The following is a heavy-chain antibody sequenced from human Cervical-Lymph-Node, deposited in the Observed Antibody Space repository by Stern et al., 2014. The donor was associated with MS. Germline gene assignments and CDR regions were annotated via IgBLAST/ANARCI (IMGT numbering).Heavy chain of an antibody. CDR1: GYTFTSYG. J-gene: IGHJ3*02. CDR3: ARGLLGSDNACDI. V-gene: IGHV1-18*01. Sequence: EQLLESGGEVKKPGASVKVSCKASGYTFTSYGISWVRQAPGQGLEWMGCIITYNGNANYAQKLQGRVTMTTDTSTSTAYMELRSLRSDDTAVYYCARGLLGSDNACDIWGQGTMVTVS. D-gene: IGHD2-21*01. CDR2: IITYNGNA.